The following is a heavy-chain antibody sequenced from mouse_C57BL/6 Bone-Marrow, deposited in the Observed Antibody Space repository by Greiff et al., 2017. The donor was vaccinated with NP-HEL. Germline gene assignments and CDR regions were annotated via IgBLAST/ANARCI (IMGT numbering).Heavy chain of an antibody. V-gene: IGHV1-66*01. J-gene: IGHJ4*01. Sequence: QVQLQQSGPELVKPGASVKISCKASGYSFTSSYIHWVKQRPGQGLEWIGWIYPGSGNTKYNEKFKGKATLTADTSSSTAYMQLSSLTSEDSAVYYCARLGNYEMDYWGQGTSVTVSS. CDR3: ARLGNYEMDY. CDR1: GYSFTSSY. D-gene: IGHD2-1*01. CDR2: IYPGSGNT.